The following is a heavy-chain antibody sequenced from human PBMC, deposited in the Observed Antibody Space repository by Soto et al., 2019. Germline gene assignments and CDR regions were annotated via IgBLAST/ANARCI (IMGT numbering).Heavy chain of an antibody. Sequence: QVQLVQSGAEVKKPGASVKVSCKASGYTFTSYGISWVRQAPGQGLEWMGWISAYNGKTKYAQKLQGRVTMTTDTSTSTAYIALRSLGSAYTSVYYCARRAPLMDVWGQGTTVTVSS. CDR2: ISAYNGKT. CDR1: GYTFTSYG. J-gene: IGHJ6*02. CDR3: ARRAPLMDV. V-gene: IGHV1-18*01.